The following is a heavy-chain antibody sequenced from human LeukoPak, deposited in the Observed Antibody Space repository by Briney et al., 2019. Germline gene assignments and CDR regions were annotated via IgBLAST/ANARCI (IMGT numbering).Heavy chain of an antibody. Sequence: SQTLSLTCTVSGGSISSGDYYWSWVRQPPGKGLEWIGYIYYSGTTYYNPSLKTRVTMSVDTSKNQFSLNLTSVTAADTAVYYCARDEQWHPFDYWGQGTLVTVSS. CDR1: GGSISSGDYY. D-gene: IGHD6-19*01. V-gene: IGHV4-30-4*01. CDR2: IYYSGTT. J-gene: IGHJ4*02. CDR3: ARDEQWHPFDY.